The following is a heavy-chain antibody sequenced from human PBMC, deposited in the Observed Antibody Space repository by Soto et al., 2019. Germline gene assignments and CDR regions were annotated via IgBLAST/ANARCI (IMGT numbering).Heavy chain of an antibody. Sequence: GGSLRLSCAASGFTFSSYAMHWVRQAPGKGLEWVAVISYDGSNKYYADSVKGRFTISRDNSKNTLYLQMNSLRAEDTAVYYCARDRPGPDYSSGWYLDYWGQGTLVTVSS. CDR3: ARDRPGPDYSSGWYLDY. D-gene: IGHD6-19*01. J-gene: IGHJ4*02. V-gene: IGHV3-30-3*01. CDR1: GFTFSSYA. CDR2: ISYDGSNK.